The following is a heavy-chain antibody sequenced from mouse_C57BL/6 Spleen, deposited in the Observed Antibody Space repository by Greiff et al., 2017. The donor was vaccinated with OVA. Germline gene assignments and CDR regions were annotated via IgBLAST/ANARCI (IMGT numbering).Heavy chain of an antibody. CDR1: GYTFTNYW. J-gene: IGHJ1*03. Sequence: VQLQQSGTELVQPGASVKLSCKASGYTFTNYWMHWVKQRPGQGLEWIGNINPSNGGPNYNEKFKSKAALTVDKSSSTAYMQLSSLTSEDSAVYYCARERDYYGPDFDVWGTGTTVTVSS. CDR3: ARERDYYGPDFDV. D-gene: IGHD1-2*01. V-gene: IGHV1-53*01. CDR2: INPSNGGP.